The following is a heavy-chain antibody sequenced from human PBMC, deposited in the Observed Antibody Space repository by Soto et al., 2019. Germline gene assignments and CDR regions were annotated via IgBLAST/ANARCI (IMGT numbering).Heavy chain of an antibody. D-gene: IGHD4-4*01. Sequence: EAQLVESGGGLVKPGGSLSLSCAASGFTFNIYTMNWVRQAPGKGLEWVSSISSGSTYISYADSVKGRFIISRDNAKNSLYLQMISLGVEDTAVYYCARDRTNGLYSNDAFDIWGQGTMVTVSS. CDR1: GFTFNIYT. CDR3: ARDRTNGLYSNDAFDI. V-gene: IGHV3-21*06. J-gene: IGHJ3*02. CDR2: ISSGSTYI.